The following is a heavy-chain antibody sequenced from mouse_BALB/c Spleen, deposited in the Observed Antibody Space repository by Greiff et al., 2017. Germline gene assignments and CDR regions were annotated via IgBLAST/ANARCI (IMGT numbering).Heavy chain of an antibody. Sequence: VKLMESGPQLVRPGASVKISCKASGYSFTSYWMHWVKQRPGQGLEWIGMIDPSDSETRLNQKFKDKATLTVDKSSSTAYMQLSSPTSEDSAVYYCARCGNYVLDYWGQGTTLTVSS. CDR3: ARCGNYVLDY. J-gene: IGHJ2*01. CDR1: GYSFTSYW. D-gene: IGHD2-1*01. V-gene: IGHV1S126*01. CDR2: IDPSDSET.